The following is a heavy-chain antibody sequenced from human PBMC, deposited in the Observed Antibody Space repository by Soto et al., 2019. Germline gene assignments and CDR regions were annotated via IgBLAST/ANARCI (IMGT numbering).Heavy chain of an antibody. Sequence: LILSCAASGFTFSSYASSWVRHAPGKGLEWGSAISGSGGSTYYADSVKGRFTISRDNSKNTLYLQMNSLRPEDTAVYYCARATAPGGFSWFDPWGQGTLVTVSS. D-gene: IGHD3-16*01. J-gene: IGHJ5*02. CDR2: ISGSGGST. V-gene: IGHV3-23*01. CDR1: GFTFSSYA. CDR3: ARATAPGGFSWFDP.